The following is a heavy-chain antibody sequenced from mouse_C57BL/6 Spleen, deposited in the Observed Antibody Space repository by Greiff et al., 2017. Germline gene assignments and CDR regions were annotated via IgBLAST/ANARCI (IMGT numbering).Heavy chain of an antibody. V-gene: IGHV1-82*01. D-gene: IGHD2-4*01. CDR1: GYAFSSSW. CDR2: IFPGDGDT. Sequence: QVQLQQSGPELVKPGASVKISCKASGYAFSSSWMNWVKQRPGQGLEWIGRIFPGDGDTNYNGKFKGKATLTAEKSSSTAYMQLSSLTSEDSAVYFCARFDYERYFDVWGTGTTVTVSS. J-gene: IGHJ1*03. CDR3: ARFDYERYFDV.